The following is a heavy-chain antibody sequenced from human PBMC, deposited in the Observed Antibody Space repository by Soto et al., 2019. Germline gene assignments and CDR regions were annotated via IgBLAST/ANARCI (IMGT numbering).Heavy chain of an antibody. V-gene: IGHV4-39*01. J-gene: IGHJ4*02. CDR3: AAHDSGSYDAED. Sequence: QLQLQESGAGLVKPSETLSLTCIVSGDAVTLCDYYWVCIRQAPGKGLEWIGIIHYSGSTYYNPYLNGRVTISGDTSKKQFSLNLTSVTAADTAVYYCAAHDSGSYDAEDWGQGTLVTVSA. CDR1: GDAVTLCDYY. D-gene: IGHD3-22*01. CDR2: IHYSGST.